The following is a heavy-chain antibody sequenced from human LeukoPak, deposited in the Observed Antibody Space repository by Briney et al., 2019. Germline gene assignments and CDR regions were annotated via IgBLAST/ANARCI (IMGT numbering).Heavy chain of an antibody. Sequence: GGSLRLSCAASGFTFDDYAMHWVRQVPGKGLEWVSGISWNSGDIGYADSVKGRFTISRDNAKNSLYLQMHSLRTEDTALYYCVKVHGYSYGYFGYWGQGILVTVSS. J-gene: IGHJ4*02. CDR3: VKVHGYSYGYFGY. D-gene: IGHD5-18*01. CDR2: ISWNSGDI. V-gene: IGHV3-9*01. CDR1: GFTFDDYA.